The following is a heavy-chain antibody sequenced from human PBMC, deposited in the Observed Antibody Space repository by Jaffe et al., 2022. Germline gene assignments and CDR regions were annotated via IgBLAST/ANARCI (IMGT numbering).Heavy chain of an antibody. CDR1: GFTFSSYS. CDR3: ARRRGYSGYDLDYGDLYYFDY. D-gene: IGHD5-12*01. V-gene: IGHV3-21*01. J-gene: IGHJ4*02. CDR2: ISSSSSYI. Sequence: EVQLVESGGGLVKPGGSLRLSCAASGFTFSSYSMNWVRQAPGKGLEWVSSISSSSSYIYYADSVKGRFTISRDNAKNSLYLQMNSLRAEDTAVYYCARRRGYSGYDLDYGDLYYFDYWGQGTLVTVSS.